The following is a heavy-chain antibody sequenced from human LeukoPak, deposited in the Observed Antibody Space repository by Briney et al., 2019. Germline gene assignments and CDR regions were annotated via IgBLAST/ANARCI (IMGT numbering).Heavy chain of an antibody. Sequence: PGGSLRLSCAASGFTFSSYGMHWVRQAPGKGLEWVAFIRYDGSNKYYADSVKGRFTISRDNSKNTLYLQMNSLRAEDTAVYYCAKVPAYQLLWGYYYMDVWGKGTTVTISS. CDR3: AKVPAYQLLWGYYYMDV. V-gene: IGHV3-30*02. CDR2: IRYDGSNK. D-gene: IGHD2-2*01. CDR1: GFTFSSYG. J-gene: IGHJ6*03.